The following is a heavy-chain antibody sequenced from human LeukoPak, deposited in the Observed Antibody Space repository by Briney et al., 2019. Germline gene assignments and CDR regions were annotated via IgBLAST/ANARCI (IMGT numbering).Heavy chain of an antibody. CDR1: GFTFSSYT. V-gene: IGHV3-21*01. Sequence: GGSLRLSCAASGFTFSSYTMNWVRQAPGKGLEWVSSIDGSSTYIYYADSVKGRFTISRDNVKNSLYLQMNSLRADDTAVYYCARVITMIVVVDYWGLGTLVTVSS. CDR2: IDGSSTYI. CDR3: ARVITMIVVVDY. D-gene: IGHD3-22*01. J-gene: IGHJ4*02.